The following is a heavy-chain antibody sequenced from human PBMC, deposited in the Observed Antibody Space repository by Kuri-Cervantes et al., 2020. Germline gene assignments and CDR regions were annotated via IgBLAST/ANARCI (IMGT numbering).Heavy chain of an antibody. J-gene: IGHJ3*02. Sequence: GGSLRLSCAASGFTFSSYGMHWVRQAPGKGLEWVAVISYDGSNKYYADSVKGRFTISRDNSKNTLYLQMNSLRAEDTAVYYCAILSVSGAFDIWGQGTMVPSPQ. D-gene: IGHD5/OR15-5a*01. CDR3: AILSVSGAFDI. CDR2: ISYDGSNK. V-gene: IGHV3-30*03. CDR1: GFTFSSYG.